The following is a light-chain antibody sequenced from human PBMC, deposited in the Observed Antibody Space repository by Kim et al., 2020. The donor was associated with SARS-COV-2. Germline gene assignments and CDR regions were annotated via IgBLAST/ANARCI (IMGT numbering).Light chain of an antibody. Sequence: ASVGDRVTINCQASQDINNFLNWYQQKPGKAPKLLIYDASTLETGVPSRFRGSGSGTDFTFTINSLQPDDIATYYCQQYHDFPRTFGQGTKVDIK. V-gene: IGKV1-33*01. CDR3: QQYHDFPRT. J-gene: IGKJ1*01. CDR1: QDINNF. CDR2: DAS.